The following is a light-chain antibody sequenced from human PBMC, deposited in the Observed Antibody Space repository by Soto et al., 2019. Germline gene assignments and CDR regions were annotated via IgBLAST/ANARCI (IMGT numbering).Light chain of an antibody. CDR3: AAWHDSLNGPV. V-gene: IGLV1-44*01. CDR1: SSNIGGNP. J-gene: IGLJ3*02. CDR2: NNN. Sequence: QSVLTQPPSASGTPGQRVTISCSGSSSNIGGNPVNWYQQLPGTAPTLLIYNNNQRPSGVPDRFSGSKSGTSASLAISGLQSEDEADYYCAAWHDSLNGPVFGGGTTVTVL.